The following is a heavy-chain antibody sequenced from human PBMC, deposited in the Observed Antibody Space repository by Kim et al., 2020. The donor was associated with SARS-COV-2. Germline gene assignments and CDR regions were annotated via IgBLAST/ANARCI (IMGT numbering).Heavy chain of an antibody. CDR3: AKVRSAVTTAASNY. Sequence: ADSAQRRFTISRDNSKNTVFLPMNSLRAEATAVYYCAKVRSAVTTAASNYWGQGTLVTVSS. V-gene: IGHV3-23*01. D-gene: IGHD4-17*01. J-gene: IGHJ4*02.